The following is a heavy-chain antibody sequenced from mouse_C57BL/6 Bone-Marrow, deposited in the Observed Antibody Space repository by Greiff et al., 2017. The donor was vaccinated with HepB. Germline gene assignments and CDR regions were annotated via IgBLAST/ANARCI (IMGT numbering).Heavy chain of an antibody. CDR1: GYAFSSYW. D-gene: IGHD1-1*01. V-gene: IGHV1-80*01. J-gene: IGHJ1*03. CDR3: AREYYYGSSYWYFDV. Sequence: LVESGAELVKPGASVKISCKASGYAFSSYWINWVKQRPGKGLEWIGQIYPGDGDTNYNGKFKGKATLTADKSSSTAYMQLSSLTSEDSAVYFCAREYYYGSSYWYFDVWGTGTTVTVSS. CDR2: IYPGDGDT.